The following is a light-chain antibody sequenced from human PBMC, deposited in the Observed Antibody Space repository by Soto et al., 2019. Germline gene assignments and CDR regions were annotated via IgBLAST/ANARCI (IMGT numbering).Light chain of an antibody. V-gene: IGKV3-20*01. CDR3: QVFGGSGET. Sequence: EIVLTQSPGTLSLSPGERATLSCRASQSVSSNYLAWYQQKPGHPPRLLIYGASNRATGIPDRVSGRGSGTDFPLTISRLEPEEVVVYYGQVFGGSGETFGQGTKVEIK. J-gene: IGKJ1*01. CDR2: GAS. CDR1: QSVSSNY.